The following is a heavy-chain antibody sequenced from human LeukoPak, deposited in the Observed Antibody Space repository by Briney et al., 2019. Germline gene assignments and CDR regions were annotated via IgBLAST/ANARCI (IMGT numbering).Heavy chain of an antibody. CDR1: GFTFSDYY. D-gene: IGHD2-21*02. J-gene: IGHJ3*02. CDR2: ISGSGSYT. CDR3: AKGVTRWAFDI. V-gene: IGHV3-11*03. Sequence: PGGSLRLSCAASGFTFSDYYMTWIRQAPGKGLEWLSYISGSGSYTNYADSVKGRFTISRDNSKNTLYLQMNSLRAEDTAVYYCAKGVTRWAFDIWGQGTMVTVSS.